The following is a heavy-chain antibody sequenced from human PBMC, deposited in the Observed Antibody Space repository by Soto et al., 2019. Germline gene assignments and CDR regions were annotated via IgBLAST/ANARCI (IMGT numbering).Heavy chain of an antibody. J-gene: IGHJ4*01. CDR1: GFTFSSYS. V-gene: IGHV3-48*02. CDR3: ARTGVAFDY. Sequence: GGSLRLSCAASGFTFSSYSMNWVRQAPGKGLEWISSISSTRSSIYYADSVKGRFTISRDNAKNPLLLQMHRLSDDHTAFYYCARTGVAFDYWGPGALLTV. CDR2: ISSTRSSI. D-gene: IGHD3-3*01.